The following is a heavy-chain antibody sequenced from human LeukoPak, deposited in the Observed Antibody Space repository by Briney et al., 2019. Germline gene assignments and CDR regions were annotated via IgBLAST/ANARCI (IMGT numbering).Heavy chain of an antibody. CDR3: ARGTYSGFYFTLDS. D-gene: IGHD6-19*01. J-gene: IGHJ4*02. CDR2: IIPFGDIT. V-gene: IGHV1-69*04. CDR1: GDTFSSYS. Sequence: SVKVSCKASGDTFSSYSINWVRQAPGQGLEWMGRIIPFGDITNYAQSFQDRVTIIADKSTSTAYMELSNLKSQDTAVFYCARGTYSGFYFTLDSWGQGTLVTVAS.